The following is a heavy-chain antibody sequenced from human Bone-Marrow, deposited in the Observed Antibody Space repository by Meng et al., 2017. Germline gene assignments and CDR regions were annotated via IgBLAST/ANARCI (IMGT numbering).Heavy chain of an antibody. CDR2: IIPIFGTA. CDR3: ASGLSGSYQNWFDP. J-gene: IGHJ5*02. V-gene: IGHV1-69*01. Sequence: QVQVVQCVAEVKKPGSSVKVSCKASGGTFSSYAISWVRQAPGQGLEWMGGIIPIFGTANYAQKFQGRVTITADESTSTAYMELSSLRSEDTAVYYCASGLSGSYQNWFDPWGQGTLVTVSS. D-gene: IGHD1-26*01. CDR1: GGTFSSYA.